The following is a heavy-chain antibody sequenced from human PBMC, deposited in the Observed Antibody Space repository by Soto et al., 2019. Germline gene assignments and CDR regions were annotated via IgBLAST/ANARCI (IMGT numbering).Heavy chain of an antibody. CDR3: ARDFVDDIVVVVADRANWFDP. CDR1: GFTFSSYS. J-gene: IGHJ5*02. D-gene: IGHD2-15*01. CDR2: ISSSSSYI. Sequence: GGSLRLSCAASGFTFSSYSMNWVRQAPGKGLEWVSSISSSSSYIYYADSVKGRFTISRDNAKNSLYLQMNSLRAEDTAVYYCARDFVDDIVVVVADRANWFDPWGQGTLVTVSS. V-gene: IGHV3-21*01.